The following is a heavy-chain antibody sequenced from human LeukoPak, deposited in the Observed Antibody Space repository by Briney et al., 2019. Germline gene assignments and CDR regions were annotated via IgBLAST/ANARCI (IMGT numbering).Heavy chain of an antibody. Sequence: PSETLSLTCAVSGGSINSYYWSWSRQPPGKGVWCRGYFHGTGGTNYNPSLQGRVTISVETSKGQSSLKRSSVTAADTAIYSGARGGYYGSGTDIRFDPWGQGTLVTVSS. CDR1: GGSINSYY. D-gene: IGHD3-10*01. J-gene: IGHJ5*02. CDR3: ARGGYYGSGTDIRFDP. V-gene: IGHV4-59*01. CDR2: FHGTGGT.